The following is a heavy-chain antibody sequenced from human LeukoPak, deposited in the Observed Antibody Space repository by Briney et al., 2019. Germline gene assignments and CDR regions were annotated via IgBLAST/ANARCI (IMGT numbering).Heavy chain of an antibody. CDR3: AKDLYDSSGPPFDY. CDR2: IRYDGSNK. CDR1: GFTFSSYG. D-gene: IGHD3-22*01. J-gene: IGHJ4*02. Sequence: GGSLRLSCAASGFTFSSYGMHWVRQAPGKGLEWVAFIRYDGSNKYYADSVKGGFTISRDNSKNTLYLQMNSLRAEDTAVYYCAKDLYDSSGPPFDYWGQGTLVTVSS. V-gene: IGHV3-30*02.